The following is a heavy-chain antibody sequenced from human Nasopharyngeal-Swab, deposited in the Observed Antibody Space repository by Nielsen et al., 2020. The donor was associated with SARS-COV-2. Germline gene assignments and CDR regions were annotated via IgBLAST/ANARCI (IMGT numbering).Heavy chain of an antibody. CDR3: ARTDRGGSYFSQYYYYMDV. CDR2: ISSDGSDK. Sequence: WIRQPPGKGLEWVAVISSDGSDKFYADSVKGRFSISRDTSRSAVYLQMNSLRAEDTALYYCARTDRGGSYFSQYYYYMDVWGIGTTVTVSS. V-gene: IGHV3-30*03. D-gene: IGHD1-26*01. J-gene: IGHJ6*03.